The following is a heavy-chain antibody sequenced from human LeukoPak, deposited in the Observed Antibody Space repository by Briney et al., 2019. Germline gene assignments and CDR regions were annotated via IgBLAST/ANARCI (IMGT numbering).Heavy chain of an antibody. CDR3: ATDRKLGNWYFDL. CDR2: IIPIFGTA. V-gene: IGHV1-69*06. J-gene: IGHJ2*01. CDR1: GGTFSSYA. Sequence: ASVKVSCKASGGTFSSYAISWVRQAPGRGLEWMGGIIPIFGTANYAQKFQGRVTMTEDTSTDTAYMELSSLRSEDTAVYYCATDRKLGNWYFDLWGRGTLVTVSS. D-gene: IGHD7-27*01.